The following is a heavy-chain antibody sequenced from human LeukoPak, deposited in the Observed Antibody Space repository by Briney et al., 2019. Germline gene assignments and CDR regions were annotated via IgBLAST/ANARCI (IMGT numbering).Heavy chain of an antibody. CDR2: IYYSGST. J-gene: IGHJ4*02. CDR1: GGSISSSSYY. D-gene: IGHD6-13*01. CDR3: ARDSEQPGLTDY. Sequence: PSETLSLTCTVSGGSISSSSYYWGWIRQPPGKGLEWIGSIYYSGSTYYNPSLKSRVTISVDTSKNQFSLKLSSVTAADTAVYYCARDSEQPGLTDYWGQGTLVTVSS. V-gene: IGHV4-39*07.